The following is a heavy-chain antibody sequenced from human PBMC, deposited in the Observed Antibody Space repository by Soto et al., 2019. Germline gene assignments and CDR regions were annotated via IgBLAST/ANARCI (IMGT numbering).Heavy chain of an antibody. CDR1: GFTFSSYG. D-gene: IGHD6-13*01. Sequence: QVQLVESGGGVVQPGRSLRLSCAASGFTFSSYGMHWVRQAPGKGLEWVAVISYDGSNKYYADSVKGRFTISRDNSKNTLYLQMNSLRAEDTAVYYCAKDRVAAAGRSYYYYYYGMDVWGQGTTVTVSS. CDR3: AKDRVAAAGRSYYYYYYGMDV. CDR2: ISYDGSNK. J-gene: IGHJ6*02. V-gene: IGHV3-30*18.